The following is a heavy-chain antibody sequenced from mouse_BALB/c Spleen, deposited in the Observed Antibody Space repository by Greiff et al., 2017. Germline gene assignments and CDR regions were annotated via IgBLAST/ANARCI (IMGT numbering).Heavy chain of an antibody. Sequence: EVQLVESGGDLVKPGGSLKLSCAASGFTFSSYGMSWVRQTPDKRLEWVATISSGGSYTYYPDSVKGRFTISRDNAKNTLYLQMSSLKSEDTAMYYCARLLFITTGPPFAYWGQGTLVTVSA. CDR3: ARLLFITTGPPFAY. CDR2: ISSGGSYT. V-gene: IGHV5-6*01. J-gene: IGHJ3*01. CDR1: GFTFSSYG. D-gene: IGHD1-2*01.